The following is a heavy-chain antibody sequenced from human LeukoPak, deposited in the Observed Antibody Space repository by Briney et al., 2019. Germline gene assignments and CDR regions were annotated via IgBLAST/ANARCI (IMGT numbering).Heavy chain of an antibody. CDR3: ARHSKAAMVPYCFDY. D-gene: IGHD5-18*01. Sequence: GESLKISCKGSGYSFTSYWIGWVRQMPGKGLEWMGIIYPGDSDTRYSPSFQGQVTISADKSISTAYLQWSSLKASDTAMYYCARHSKAAMVPYCFDYWGQGTLVTVSS. CDR1: GYSFTSYW. J-gene: IGHJ4*02. V-gene: IGHV5-51*01. CDR2: IYPGDSDT.